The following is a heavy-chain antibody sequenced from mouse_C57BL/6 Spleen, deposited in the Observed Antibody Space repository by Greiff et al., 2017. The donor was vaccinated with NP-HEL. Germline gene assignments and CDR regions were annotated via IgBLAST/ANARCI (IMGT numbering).Heavy chain of an antibody. Sequence: EVQRVESGGGLVQPGGSMKLSCVASGFTFSNYWMNWVRQSPEQGLEWVAQIRLKSDNYATHYAESVKGRFTISRDDSKSSVYLQMNNLRAEDTGIYYCTAGVRTTVVRYFDVWGTGTTVTVSS. V-gene: IGHV6-3*01. D-gene: IGHD1-1*01. CDR1: GFTFSNYW. CDR2: IRLKSDNYAT. J-gene: IGHJ1*03. CDR3: TAGVRTTVVRYFDV.